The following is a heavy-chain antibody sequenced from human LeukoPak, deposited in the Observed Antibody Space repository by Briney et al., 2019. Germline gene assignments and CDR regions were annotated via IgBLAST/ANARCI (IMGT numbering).Heavy chain of an antibody. D-gene: IGHD4-17*01. CDR1: GFTFSSYA. J-gene: IGHJ6*02. CDR2: ISGSGGST. CDR3: AKVIYGDRRGDYYYGMDV. V-gene: IGHV3-23*01. Sequence: PGGSLRLSCAASGFTFSSYAMSWVRQAPGKGLEWVSAISGSGGSTYYADSVKGRFTISRDNSKNTLYLQMNSLRAEDTAVYYCAKVIYGDRRGDYYYGMDVWGQGTTVTVSS.